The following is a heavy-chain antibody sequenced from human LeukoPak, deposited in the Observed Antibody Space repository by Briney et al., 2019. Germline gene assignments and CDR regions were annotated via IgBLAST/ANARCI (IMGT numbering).Heavy chain of an antibody. D-gene: IGHD3-16*01. CDR1: GGSISSYY. J-gene: IGHJ1*01. CDR3: ARVRGDFETD. CDR2: RYYSGST. V-gene: IGHV4-59*01. Sequence: SETLSLTCSVSGGSISSYYWTRIRQPPGKGLEWIGYRYYSGSTTYNPSLKSRVTISADTSKSQFSLKLISVTAADTAIYYCARVRGDFETDWGQGTLVTVSS.